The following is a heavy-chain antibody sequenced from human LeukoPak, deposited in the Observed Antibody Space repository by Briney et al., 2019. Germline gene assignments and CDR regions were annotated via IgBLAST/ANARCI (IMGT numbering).Heavy chain of an antibody. J-gene: IGHJ3*02. V-gene: IGHV4-61*02. CDR1: GGSIGSGSYY. Sequence: SETLSLTCTVSGGSIGSGSYYWSWIRQPAGTGLEWIGRIYTSGSTNYNPSLKSRVTISLDTSGNQFSLKLSSVTAADTAVYYCASGYCGGACQLGGVDMWGQGTMVTVSS. CDR2: IYTSGST. D-gene: IGHD2-21*02. CDR3: ASGYCGGACQLGGVDM.